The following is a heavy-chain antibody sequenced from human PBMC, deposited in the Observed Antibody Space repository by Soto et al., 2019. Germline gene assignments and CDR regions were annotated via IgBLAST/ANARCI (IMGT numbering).Heavy chain of an antibody. D-gene: IGHD2-2*01. Sequence: GPVEVSCKASCFTLTRYGINWVGQAPGQGLEWMGWISAYNGNTNYAQKLQGRVTMTTDTSTSTAYMELRSLRSDDTAVYYCARHQRTHAFDIWGQGTMVTVSS. J-gene: IGHJ3*02. CDR1: CFTLTRYG. CDR2: ISAYNGNT. CDR3: ARHQRTHAFDI. V-gene: IGHV1-18*01.